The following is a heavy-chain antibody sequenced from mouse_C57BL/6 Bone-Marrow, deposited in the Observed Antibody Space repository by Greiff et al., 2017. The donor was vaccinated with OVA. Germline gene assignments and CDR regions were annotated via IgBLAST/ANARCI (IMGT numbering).Heavy chain of an antibody. CDR2: INPSTGGT. J-gene: IGHJ3*01. Sequence: EVQLQQSGPELVKPGASVKISCKASGYSFTGYYMNWVKQSPEKSLEWIGEINPSTGGTTYNQKFKAKATLTVDKSSSTAYMQLKSLTSEDSAVYYCARLVYYMFAYWGQGTLVTVSA. V-gene: IGHV1-42*01. CDR1: GYSFTGYY. CDR3: ARLVYYMFAY. D-gene: IGHD2-1*01.